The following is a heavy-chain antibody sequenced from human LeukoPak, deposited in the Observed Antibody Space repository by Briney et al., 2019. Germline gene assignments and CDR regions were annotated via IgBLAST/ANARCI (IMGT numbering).Heavy chain of an antibody. Sequence: GGSLRLSCAASGFTFSSYSMNWVRQAPGKGLEWVSSISSSSSYMYYADSVKGRFTISRDNAKNSLYLQMNSLRAEDTAVYYCARFGGSGRGFDYWGQGTLVTVSS. D-gene: IGHD6-19*01. CDR3: ARFGGSGRGFDY. CDR1: GFTFSSYS. V-gene: IGHV3-21*01. J-gene: IGHJ4*02. CDR2: ISSSSSYM.